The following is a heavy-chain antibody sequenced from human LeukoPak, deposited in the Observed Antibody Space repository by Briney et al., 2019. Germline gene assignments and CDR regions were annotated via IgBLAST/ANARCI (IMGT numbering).Heavy chain of an antibody. D-gene: IGHD3-3*01. J-gene: IGHJ6*02. CDR1: GXTFNSYW. CDR2: INSDGSST. CDR3: AREKVDTTIFGVGSYYYYYGMDV. Sequence: GGSLRLSCTAPGXTFNSYWMHWVRQAPGKGLVWVSRINSDGSSTSHADSVKGRFTISRDNAKNTLSLQMNSLRAEDTAVYYCAREKVDTTIFGVGSYYYYYGMDVWGLGTTVTVSS. V-gene: IGHV3-74*01.